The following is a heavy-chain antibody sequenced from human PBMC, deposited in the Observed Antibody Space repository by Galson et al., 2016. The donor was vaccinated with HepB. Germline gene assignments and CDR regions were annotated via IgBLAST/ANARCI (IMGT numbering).Heavy chain of an antibody. CDR3: AREWGNWDSYGSYYYYGLDV. Sequence: SVKVSCKASGYTFTSYAISWVRQAPGQGLEWMGWITTYNGDTNYAQKFQGRVTMTTDTSTSTVNMELRSLRSDDTAVYYCAREWGNWDSYGSYYYYGLDVWGQGTTVTVSS. CDR2: ITTYNGDT. J-gene: IGHJ6*02. D-gene: IGHD5-18*01. V-gene: IGHV1-18*01. CDR1: GYTFTSYA.